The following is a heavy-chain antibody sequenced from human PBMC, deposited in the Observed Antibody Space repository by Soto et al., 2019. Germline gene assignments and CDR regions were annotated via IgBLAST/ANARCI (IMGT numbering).Heavy chain of an antibody. J-gene: IGHJ4*02. CDR1: GGSISSGDYY. D-gene: IGHD3-22*01. CDR2: INSSGST. CDR3: ARAQDDYYDSSGYCN. V-gene: IGHV4-30-4*08. Sequence: SETLSLTCTVSGGSISSGDYYWNWIRQPPGKGLEWIGEINSSGSTNYNPSLKSRVTISVDTSKNQFSLKLTSVTAADTAVYYCARAQDDYYDSSGYCNWGQGTLVTAPQ.